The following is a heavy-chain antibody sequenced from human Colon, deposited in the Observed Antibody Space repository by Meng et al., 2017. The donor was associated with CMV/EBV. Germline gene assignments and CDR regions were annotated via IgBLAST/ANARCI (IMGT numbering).Heavy chain of an antibody. CDR2: ILHTGTT. CDR1: GHSITSGYY. J-gene: IGHJ5*02. Sequence: SETLSLTCTVSGHSITSGYYWGWTRQSPGKGLEWVGSILHTGTTYSNPSLKSRVTMSVDTSKNQFSLKLSSVTAGDTAVYYCARGGLAAGGGGNWFDPWGQGILVTVSS. V-gene: IGHV4-38-2*02. CDR3: ARGGLAAGGGGNWFDP. D-gene: IGHD6-13*01.